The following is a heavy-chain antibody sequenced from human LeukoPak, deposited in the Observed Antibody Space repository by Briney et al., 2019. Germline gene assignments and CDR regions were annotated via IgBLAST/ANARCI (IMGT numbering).Heavy chain of an antibody. CDR1: GYTSTSYG. Sequence: GASVKVSCKASGYTSTSYGISWVRQAPGQGLEWMGGIIPIFGTANYAQKFQGRVTITADESTSTAYMELSSLRSEDTAVYYCARDLRGVDPWGQGTLVTVSS. J-gene: IGHJ5*02. CDR2: IIPIFGTA. CDR3: ARDLRGVDP. V-gene: IGHV1-69*13.